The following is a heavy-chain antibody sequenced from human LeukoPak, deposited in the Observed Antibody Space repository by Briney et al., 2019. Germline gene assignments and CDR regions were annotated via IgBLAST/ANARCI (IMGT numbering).Heavy chain of an antibody. CDR3: ARGSQGSIFDY. J-gene: IGHJ4*02. V-gene: IGHV3-74*01. CDR2: INSDGRST. Sequence: PGGSLRLSCAASGFTFSSYWMHWVRQAPGKGLVWVSRINSDGRSTTYADSVKGRFTISKDNAKNTMYLQMNSLRAEDTAVYYCARGSQGSIFDYWGQGTLVPVFS. CDR1: GFTFSSYW.